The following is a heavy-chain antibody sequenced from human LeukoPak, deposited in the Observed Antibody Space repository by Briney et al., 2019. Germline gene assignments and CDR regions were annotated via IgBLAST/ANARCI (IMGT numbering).Heavy chain of an antibody. CDR2: INHSGST. Sequence: SETLSLTCAVYGGSFSGYYWSWIRQPPGKGLEWIGEINHSGSTNYNPSLKSRVTISVDTSKNQFSLKLSSVTAADTAVYYCARGRAEDIVVVVAAPLSVAHHWFDPWGQGTLVTVSS. CDR1: GGSFSGYY. J-gene: IGHJ5*02. V-gene: IGHV4-34*01. D-gene: IGHD2-15*01. CDR3: ARGRAEDIVVVVAAPLSVAHHWFDP.